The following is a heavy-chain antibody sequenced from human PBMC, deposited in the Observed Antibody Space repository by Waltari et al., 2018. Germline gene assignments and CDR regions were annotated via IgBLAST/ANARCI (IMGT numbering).Heavy chain of an antibody. J-gene: IGHJ4*02. D-gene: IGHD6-13*01. CDR3: AKDEAAALNY. Sequence: EVQLVESGGGLVQPGGSLRLSCAASGFTFSSYALSWVRQAPGQGLEWVSAISGSGGRTNYADSVKGRFTISRDNAKNTLYLQMNSLRAEDTAVYYCAKDEAAALNYWGQGTLVTVSS. CDR2: ISGSGGRT. V-gene: IGHV3-23*04. CDR1: GFTFSSYA.